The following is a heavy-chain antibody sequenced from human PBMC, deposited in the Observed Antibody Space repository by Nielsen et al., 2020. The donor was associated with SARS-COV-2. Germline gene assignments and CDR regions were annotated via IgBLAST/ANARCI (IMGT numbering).Heavy chain of an antibody. CDR1: GYSISSGYY. J-gene: IGHJ6*02. CDR2: IYHSGST. V-gene: IGHV4-38-2*02. CDR3: ARIEVGITIFGVVITGPNYYYGMDV. D-gene: IGHD3-3*01. Sequence: SETLSLTCTVSGYSISSGYYWGWIRQPPGQGLEWIGSIYHSGSTYYNPSLKSRVTISVDTSKNQFSLKLSSVTAADTAVYYCARIEVGITIFGVVITGPNYYYGMDVWGQGTTVTVSS.